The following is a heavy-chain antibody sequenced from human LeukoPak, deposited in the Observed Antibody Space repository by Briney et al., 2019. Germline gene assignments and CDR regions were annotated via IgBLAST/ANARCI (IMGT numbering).Heavy chain of an antibody. Sequence: GGSLRLSCAASGFTFSSYAMSWVRQPPGKGLEWVSAISGSGGSTYYADSVKGRFTISRDNSKNTLYLQMNSLRAEDTAVYYCAKRLYYYDSSGSSPDYWGQGTLVTVSS. V-gene: IGHV3-23*01. CDR3: AKRLYYYDSSGSSPDY. J-gene: IGHJ4*02. D-gene: IGHD3-22*01. CDR1: GFTFSSYA. CDR2: ISGSGGST.